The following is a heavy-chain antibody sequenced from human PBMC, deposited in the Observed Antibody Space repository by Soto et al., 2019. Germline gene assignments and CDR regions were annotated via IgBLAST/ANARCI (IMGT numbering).Heavy chain of an antibody. CDR2: IGTAGDT. D-gene: IGHD6-6*01. CDR3: ARIYSAARYYGMDV. CDR1: GFTFSSSD. V-gene: IGHV3-13*01. J-gene: IGHJ6*02. Sequence: PGGSLRLFRASSGFTFSSSDMDGVRKATVKGLDWVSAIGTAGDTYYPGSVKGRFTISRENAKNSLYLQMNSLRAGDTAVYYCARIYSAARYYGMDVWGQGLTVPGYS.